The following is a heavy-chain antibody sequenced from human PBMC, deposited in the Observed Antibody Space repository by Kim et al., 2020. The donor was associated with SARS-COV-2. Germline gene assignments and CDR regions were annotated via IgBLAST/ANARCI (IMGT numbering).Heavy chain of an antibody. J-gene: IGHJ6*03. D-gene: IGHD2-15*01. CDR1: GGPMTSTSYF. CDR2: ISDSGVT. V-gene: IGHV4-39*01. CDR3: AGGIVVSPLDMD. Sequence: SENLSLTCTVSGGPMTSTSYFWGWIRQPPGKGLEWIWSISDSGVTHYNPFIWSRVIISVDTSKNQFALNLSSVTAEDMATYYCAGGIVVSPLDMD.